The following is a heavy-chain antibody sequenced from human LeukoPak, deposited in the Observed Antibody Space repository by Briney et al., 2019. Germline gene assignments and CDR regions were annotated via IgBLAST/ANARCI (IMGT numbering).Heavy chain of an antibody. Sequence: GASVKVSCKAPGYIFTSNYIHWVRQAPGQGPEWMGIINPSGGSTNYAQKLQGRVTMTRDTSTSTVYMELSSLRSEDTAVYYCARDTDCGDDSWFDPWGQGTLVTVSS. J-gene: IGHJ5*02. CDR2: INPSGGST. CDR3: ARDTDCGDDSWFDP. D-gene: IGHD4-17*01. V-gene: IGHV1-46*04. CDR1: GYIFTSNY.